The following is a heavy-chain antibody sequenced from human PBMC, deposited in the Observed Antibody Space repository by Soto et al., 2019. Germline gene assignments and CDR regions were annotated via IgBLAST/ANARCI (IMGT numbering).Heavy chain of an antibody. CDR2: ISYDGSNK. V-gene: IGHV3-30*18. J-gene: IGHJ1*01. Sequence: QVQLVESGGGVVQPGRSLRLSCAASGFTFSSYGMHWVRQAPGKGLEWVAVISYDGSNKYYADSVKGRFTISRDNSKNTLYLQMNSLRAEDTAVYYCAKEQGIAVAGTVYFQHWCQGTLVTVSS. D-gene: IGHD6-19*01. CDR1: GFTFSSYG. CDR3: AKEQGIAVAGTVYFQH.